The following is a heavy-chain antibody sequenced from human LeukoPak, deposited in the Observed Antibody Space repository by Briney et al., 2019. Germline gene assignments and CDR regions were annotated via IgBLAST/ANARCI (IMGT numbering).Heavy chain of an antibody. D-gene: IGHD2-15*01. CDR1: GGSISSYY. CDR3: ARHSGGSFPFDY. Sequence: SETLSLTCTVPGGSISSYYWSWIRQPPGKGLEWIGYIYYSGSTNYNPSLKSRVTISVDTSKNQFSLKLSSVTAADTAVYYCARHSGGSFPFDYWGQGTLVTVSS. V-gene: IGHV4-59*08. J-gene: IGHJ4*02. CDR2: IYYSGST.